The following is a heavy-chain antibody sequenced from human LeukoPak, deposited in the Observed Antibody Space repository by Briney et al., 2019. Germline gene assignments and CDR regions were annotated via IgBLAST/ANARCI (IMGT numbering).Heavy chain of an antibody. J-gene: IGHJ4*02. CDR1: GGSIRRSNYY. Sequence: SETLSLTCTVSGGSIRRSNYYWGWIRQPPGKGLEWIGSIYYSGSAYYNPSLKSRVTISADTSKNQFSLKLTSVTAADTAVYYCARGVVAAPQTFDYWGQGTLVTVSS. V-gene: IGHV4-39*07. D-gene: IGHD2-15*01. CDR3: ARGVVAAPQTFDY. CDR2: IYYSGSA.